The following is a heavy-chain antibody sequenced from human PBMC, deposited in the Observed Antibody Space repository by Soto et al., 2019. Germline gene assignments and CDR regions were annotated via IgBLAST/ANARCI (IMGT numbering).Heavy chain of an antibody. Sequence: QVQLQQWGAGLLKPSETLSLTCAVYGGSFSGYYWSWIRQPPGKGLEWIGEINHSGSTNYNPSLKSRLTISVDTSKNQFSLKLSSVTAADTAVYYCARGRYGGTNFDYWGQGTLVTVSS. CDR2: INHSGST. CDR3: ARGRYGGTNFDY. J-gene: IGHJ4*02. V-gene: IGHV4-34*01. D-gene: IGHD4-17*01. CDR1: GGSFSGYY.